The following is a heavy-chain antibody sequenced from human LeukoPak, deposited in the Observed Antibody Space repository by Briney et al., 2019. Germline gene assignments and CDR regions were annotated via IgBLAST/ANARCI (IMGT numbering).Heavy chain of an antibody. V-gene: IGHV4-4*07. Sequence: PSETLSLTCTVSGGSISSYYWSWIRQPAGKGLEWIGRIYTSGSTNYNPSLKSRVTMSVDTSKNQFSPKLSSVTAADTAVYYCARGPNPMYSSSWYFDYWGQGTLVTVSS. D-gene: IGHD6-13*01. CDR2: IYTSGST. J-gene: IGHJ4*02. CDR3: ARGPNPMYSSSWYFDY. CDR1: GGSISSYY.